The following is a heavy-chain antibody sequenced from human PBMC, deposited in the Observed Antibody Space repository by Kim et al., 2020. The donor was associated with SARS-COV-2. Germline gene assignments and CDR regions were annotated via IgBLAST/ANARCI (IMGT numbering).Heavy chain of an antibody. Sequence: GGSLRLSCAASGFTFRDHYMDWVRQAPGKGLEWVGRTRNKANKYTTEYAASVKGRFIISRDESNNSLYLQMKSLKMEDTAVYYCASDYGDYGRPSYFDLWGRGTLVTVSS. D-gene: IGHD4-17*01. CDR1: GFTFRDHY. CDR3: ASDYGDYGRPSYFDL. V-gene: IGHV3-72*01. J-gene: IGHJ2*01. CDR2: TRNKANKYTT.